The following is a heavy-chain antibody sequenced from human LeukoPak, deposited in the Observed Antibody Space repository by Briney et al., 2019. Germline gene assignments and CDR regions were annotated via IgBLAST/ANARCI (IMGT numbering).Heavy chain of an antibody. CDR1: GGSISSYY. CDR3: ARYYDSSGYYKRAFDY. V-gene: IGHV4-59*04. Sequence: SETLSLTCTVAGGSISSYYWSWIRQPPGKGPEWIGYIYYSGSTYYNPSLKSRVTISVDTSKNQFSLKLSSVTAADTAVYYCARYYDSSGYYKRAFDYWGQGTLVTVSS. J-gene: IGHJ4*02. CDR2: IYYSGST. D-gene: IGHD3-22*01.